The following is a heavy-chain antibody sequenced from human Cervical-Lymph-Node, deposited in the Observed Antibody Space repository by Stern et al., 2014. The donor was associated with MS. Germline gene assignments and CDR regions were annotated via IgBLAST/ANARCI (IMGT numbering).Heavy chain of an antibody. CDR3: ARGRELLSLDY. V-gene: IGHV1-8*01. J-gene: IGHJ4*02. CDR1: GYTFTSYD. D-gene: IGHD1-26*01. CDR2: MNPYSGNA. Sequence: QVQLQQSGAEVKKPGASVKVSCKASGYTFTSYDINWVRQATGQGLEWVGWMNPYSGNAVYAQKYQGRVTMTRDTSTSTAYMELTSLRSEDTAVFYCARGRELLSLDYWGQGTLVTVSS.